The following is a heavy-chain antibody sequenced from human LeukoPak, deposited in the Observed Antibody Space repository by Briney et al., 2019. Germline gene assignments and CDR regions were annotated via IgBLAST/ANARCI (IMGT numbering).Heavy chain of an antibody. CDR3: ARVGQDSSSWYGYYYYMDV. J-gene: IGHJ6*03. D-gene: IGHD6-13*01. CDR2: INPNSGGT. CDR1: GYSFTSYY. Sequence: ASVKVSCKASGYSFTSYYMHWVRQAPGQGLEWMGWINPNSGGTNYAQKFQGRVTMTRDTSISTAYMELSRLRSDDTAVYYCARVGQDSSSWYGYYYYMDVWGKGTTVTISS. V-gene: IGHV1-2*02.